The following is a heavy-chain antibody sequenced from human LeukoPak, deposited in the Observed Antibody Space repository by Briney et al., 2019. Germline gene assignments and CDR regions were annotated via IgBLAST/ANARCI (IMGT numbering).Heavy chain of an antibody. CDR1: GFTFSSYS. Sequence: GGSLRLSCAASGFTFSSYSMNWVRQAPGKGLEWVSSISTSSTYIYYADSVKGRFTISRDNAKNSLYLQMNSLRAEDMAVYYCARDPPFIIGTTFFDYWGQGTLVTVSS. CDR2: ISTSSTYI. V-gene: IGHV3-21*01. D-gene: IGHD1-20*01. CDR3: ARDPPFIIGTTFFDY. J-gene: IGHJ4*02.